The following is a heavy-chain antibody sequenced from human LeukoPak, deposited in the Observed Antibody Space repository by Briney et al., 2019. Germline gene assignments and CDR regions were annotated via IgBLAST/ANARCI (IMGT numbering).Heavy chain of an antibody. J-gene: IGHJ4*02. CDR1: GYNFTGYY. Sequence: ASVKVSCKASGYNFTGYYMHWVRQAPGQGLEWLGWINPNRGATSYAQKFQGRVTMTRDTSINTAYMDLSRLRSDDTAVYYCARSAGWHTEPDYWAQGTLVTVSS. D-gene: IGHD6-19*01. V-gene: IGHV1-2*02. CDR2: INPNRGAT. CDR3: ARSAGWHTEPDY.